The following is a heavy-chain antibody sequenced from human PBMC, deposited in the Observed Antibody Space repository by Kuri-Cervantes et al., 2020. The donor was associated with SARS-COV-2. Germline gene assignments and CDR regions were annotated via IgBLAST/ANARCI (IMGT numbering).Heavy chain of an antibody. V-gene: IGHV4-59*11. CDR1: GGPISDHY. J-gene: IGHJ4*02. CDR2: IYDSGTT. CDR3: ARDLNGQLWSTGLGY. Sequence: SETLSLTCTVSGGPISDHYWSWIRQSPGKGLEWVGYIYDSGTTNYNPSLKSRATVSVDKSKNHFSLRLSSVTAADTAVYYCARDLNGQLWSTGLGYWGQGTLVTVSS. D-gene: IGHD5-18*01.